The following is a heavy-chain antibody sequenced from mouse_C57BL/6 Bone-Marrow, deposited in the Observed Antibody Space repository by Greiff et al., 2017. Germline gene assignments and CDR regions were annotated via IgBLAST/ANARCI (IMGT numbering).Heavy chain of an antibody. D-gene: IGHD1-1*01. CDR3: ARCSPAWFAY. J-gene: IGHJ3*01. CDR1: GFTFSDYG. V-gene: IGHV5-17*01. CDR2: ISSGSSTL. Sequence: EVKVEESGGGLVKPGGSLKLSCATSGFTFSDYGMHWVRQAPEKGLEWVAYISSGSSTLYYADTVKGRFTISRDNAKNTLFLQMTSLRSEDTAMYYCARCSPAWFAYWGQGTLVTVSA.